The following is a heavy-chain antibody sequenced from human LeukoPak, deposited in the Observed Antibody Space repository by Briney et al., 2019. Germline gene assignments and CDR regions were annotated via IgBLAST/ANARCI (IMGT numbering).Heavy chain of an antibody. CDR2: IKEDGSEK. V-gene: IGHV3-7*01. J-gene: IGHJ4*02. CDR1: GFIFNKYR. CDR3: ARGSFPDY. Sequence: PGGSLRLSCVASGFIFNKYRMTWVRQAPGRGLEWVANIKEDGSEKLYADSVKGRFTISRDNAKNSLYLQMNSLRAEDTAVYYCARGSFPDYWGQGTLVTVSS.